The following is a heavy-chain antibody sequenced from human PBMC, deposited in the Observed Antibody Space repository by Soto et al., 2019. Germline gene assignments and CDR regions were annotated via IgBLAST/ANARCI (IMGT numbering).Heavy chain of an antibody. CDR3: AGQLYYYDSSGYPHYFDY. Sequence: PADTLSLTCTVSGGSISSSSYYWGWIRQPPGKGPEGIGSIYYSGSTYYNPSLKSRVTISVDTSKSQFSLKLSSVTAADTAVYYCAGQLYYYDSSGYPHYFDYWGQGTLVTVSS. CDR2: IYYSGST. J-gene: IGHJ4*02. CDR1: GGSISSSSYY. D-gene: IGHD3-22*01. V-gene: IGHV4-39*01.